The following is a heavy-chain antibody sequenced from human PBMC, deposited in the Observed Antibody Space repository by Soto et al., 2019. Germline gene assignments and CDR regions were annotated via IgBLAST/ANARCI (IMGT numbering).Heavy chain of an antibody. CDR2: INHSGST. Sequence: QVQLQQWGAGLLKPSETLSLTCAVYGGYFSGYYWSWIRQPPGKRLEWNGEINHSGSTNYNTSHKRRVTISVDTSKNRYSLKLSSVTVADTAVYYCERVSITIVRAKTARGWFDPWGQGTLVPGSS. CDR1: GGYFSGYY. J-gene: IGHJ5*02. D-gene: IGHD3-10*01. V-gene: IGHV4-34*01. CDR3: ERVSITIVRAKTARGWFDP.